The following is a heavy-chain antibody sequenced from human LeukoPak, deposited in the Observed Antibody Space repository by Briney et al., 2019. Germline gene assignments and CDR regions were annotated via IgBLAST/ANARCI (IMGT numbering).Heavy chain of an antibody. CDR1: GFMFSNYA. D-gene: IGHD3-22*01. Sequence: GGSLRLSCAASGFMFSNYAMSWVRQAPGKGVEWVSGISTRGGGIYYADSVKGRFTISRDNSKNTLYLQMKSLRAEDTAVYYCAKDGFDYYDSSCYYYFDYWGQGTLVTVSS. V-gene: IGHV3-23*01. CDR2: ISTRGGGI. J-gene: IGHJ4*02. CDR3: AKDGFDYYDSSCYYYFDY.